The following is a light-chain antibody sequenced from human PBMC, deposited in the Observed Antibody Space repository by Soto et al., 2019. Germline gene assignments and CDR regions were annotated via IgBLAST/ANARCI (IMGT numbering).Light chain of an antibody. CDR1: SSNIGSNA. CDR3: ATWDDSLNGWV. V-gene: IGLV1-44*01. J-gene: IGLJ3*02. CDR2: SNN. Sequence: QSVLTQPLSASGTPGQRVTISCSGSSSNIGSNAVSWYQQLPGTAPKVLIYSNNQRPSGVPDRFSGSKSGTSASLAISGLQSEDDADYYCATWDDSLNGWVFGGGTKVTVL.